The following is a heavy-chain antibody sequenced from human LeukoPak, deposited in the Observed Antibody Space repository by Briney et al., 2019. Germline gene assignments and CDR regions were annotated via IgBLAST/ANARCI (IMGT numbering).Heavy chain of an antibody. D-gene: IGHD1-26*01. V-gene: IGHV1-24*01. CDR3: AKRGGGGATDWFDP. CDR1: GYTLTELS. CDR2: FDPEDGET. J-gene: IGHJ5*02. Sequence: ASVKVSCKVSGYTLTELSMHWVRQAPGKGLEWMGGFDPEDGETIYAQKFQGRVTMTEDTSTDTAYMELSSLRSEDTAVYYCAKRGGGGATDWFDPWGQGTLVTVSS.